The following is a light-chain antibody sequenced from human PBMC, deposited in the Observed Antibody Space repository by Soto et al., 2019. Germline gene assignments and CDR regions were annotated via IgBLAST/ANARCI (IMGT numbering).Light chain of an antibody. Sequence: EIVMTQSPVTLSVSPGERATLSCRASLSVNSNLAWYQHKPGQAPRLLIYGASTRATGIPARFSGSGSGTEFTLTINSLQSEDFAVYYCQQYNNWPLTFGQGTRLEI. CDR1: LSVNSN. J-gene: IGKJ5*01. V-gene: IGKV3-15*01. CDR2: GAS. CDR3: QQYNNWPLT.